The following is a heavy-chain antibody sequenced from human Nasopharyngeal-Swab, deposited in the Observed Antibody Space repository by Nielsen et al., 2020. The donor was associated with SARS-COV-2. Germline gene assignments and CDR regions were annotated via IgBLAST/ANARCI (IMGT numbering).Heavy chain of an antibody. V-gene: IGHV3-64D*08. D-gene: IGHD1-26*01. J-gene: IGHJ3*02. CDR3: VRDLPGSYSFDI. CDR1: GFFFSRFA. Sequence: GESLKISCSVSGFFFSRFAMHWVRQAPGTGLEYVSTINDYGNTIHYADSVRGRFTISRDISKSTLYLQMSSLSSEDTAVYYCVRDLPGSYSFDIWGQGTMVTVSS. CDR2: INDYGNTI.